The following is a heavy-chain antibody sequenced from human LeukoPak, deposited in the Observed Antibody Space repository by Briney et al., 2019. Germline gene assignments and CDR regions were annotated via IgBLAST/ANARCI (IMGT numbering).Heavy chain of an antibody. D-gene: IGHD2-21*02. V-gene: IGHV4-59*01. CDR1: GGSISNYY. CDR2: IYSSGST. Sequence: SETLSLTCTVSGGSISNYYWSWIRQPPGKGLEWIGYIYSSGSTNYDPSLKSRVTISVDTSKNQFSLKLSSVTAADTAVYYCARFAYCGGHCWYYFDYWGQGSLVTVSS. J-gene: IGHJ4*02. CDR3: ARFAYCGGHCWYYFDY.